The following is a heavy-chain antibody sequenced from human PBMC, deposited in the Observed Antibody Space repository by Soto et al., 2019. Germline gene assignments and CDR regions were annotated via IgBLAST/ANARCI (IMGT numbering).Heavy chain of an antibody. J-gene: IGHJ6*02. D-gene: IGHD6-13*01. CDR3: ARDRWYSSSWSPGDYYYYGMDV. Sequence: SETLSLTCTVSGGSISSYYWSWIRQPPWKGLEWIGYIYCSGSTNYNPSLKSRVTISVDTSKDQFSLKLSSVTAADTAVYYCARDRWYSSSWSPGDYYYYGMDVWGQGTTVTVSS. CDR1: GGSISSYY. CDR2: IYCSGST. V-gene: IGHV4-59*01.